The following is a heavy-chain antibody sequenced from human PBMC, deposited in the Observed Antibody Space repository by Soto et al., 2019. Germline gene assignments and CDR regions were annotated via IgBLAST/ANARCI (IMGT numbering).Heavy chain of an antibody. CDR2: IRSNAYGGTA. V-gene: IGHV3-49*04. CDR3: TRDLSPPSSCGGDCYGMDV. D-gene: IGHD2-21*01. Sequence: GGSRRLSCTASGFTFSDYAMIWVRRAPGKGLEWVGFIRSNAYGGTAEYAASVKGRFAISRDDSKSIAYLQMNSLKSDDTALYYCTRDLSPPSSCGGDCYGMDVWGQGTTVTVSS. J-gene: IGHJ6*02. CDR1: GFTFSDYA.